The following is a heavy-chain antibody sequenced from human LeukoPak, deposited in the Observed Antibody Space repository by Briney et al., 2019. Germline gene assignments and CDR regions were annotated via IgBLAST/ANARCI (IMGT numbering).Heavy chain of an antibody. V-gene: IGHV1-18*04. Sequence: ASVKVSCKTSGYTFTGYYMHWVRQAPGQGLEWMGWISAYNGNTNYAQKLQGRVTMTTDTSTSTAYMELRSLRSDDTAVYYCAREGYDSSGYYSPQLNWYFDLWGRGTLVTVSS. CDR2: ISAYNGNT. J-gene: IGHJ2*01. CDR1: GYTFTGYY. CDR3: AREGYDSSGYYSPQLNWYFDL. D-gene: IGHD3-22*01.